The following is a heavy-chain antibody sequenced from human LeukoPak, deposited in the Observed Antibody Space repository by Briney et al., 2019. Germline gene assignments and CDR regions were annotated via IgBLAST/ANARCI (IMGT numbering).Heavy chain of an antibody. Sequence: GGSLRLSCAASGSTFSSYGMHWVRQAPGKGLEWVAFIRYDGSNKYYADSVKGRFTISRDNSKNTLYLQMNSLRAEDTAVYYCAKGLLGYSSLFDYWGQGTLVTVSS. D-gene: IGHD6-13*01. V-gene: IGHV3-30*02. CDR3: AKGLLGYSSLFDY. CDR2: IRYDGSNK. J-gene: IGHJ4*02. CDR1: GSTFSSYG.